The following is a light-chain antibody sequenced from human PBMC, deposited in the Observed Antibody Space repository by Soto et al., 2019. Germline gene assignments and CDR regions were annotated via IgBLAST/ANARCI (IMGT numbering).Light chain of an antibody. CDR2: GAS. Sequence: EIVMTQSPATLSVSPGERATLSCRASQSVSSDLAWYQQKPGQAPRLLIYGASSRATGIPDRFSGSGSGTDFTLTISRLEPEDFAVYYSNDFASPQWTFGQGTKVDIK. CDR3: NDFASPQWT. V-gene: IGKV3D-15*01. J-gene: IGKJ1*01. CDR1: QSVSSD.